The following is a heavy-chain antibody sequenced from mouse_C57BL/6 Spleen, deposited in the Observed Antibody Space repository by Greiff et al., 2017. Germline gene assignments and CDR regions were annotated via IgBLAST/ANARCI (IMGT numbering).Heavy chain of an antibody. V-gene: IGHV1-76*01. CDR2: IYPGSGNT. CDR1: GYTFTDYY. CDR3: ARAPIEAYYFDY. Sequence: VQLKESGAELVRPGASVKLSCKASGYTFTDYYINWVKQRPGQGLEWIARIYPGSGNTYYNEKFKGKATLTAEKSSSTAYMQLSSLTSEDSAVYFCARAPIEAYYFDYWGQGTTLTVSS. D-gene: IGHD6-5*01. J-gene: IGHJ2*01.